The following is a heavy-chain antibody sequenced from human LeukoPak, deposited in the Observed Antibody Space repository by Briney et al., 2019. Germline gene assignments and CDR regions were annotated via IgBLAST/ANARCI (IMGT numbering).Heavy chain of an antibody. CDR2: IYHSGST. CDR3: ARGAVRGATFDY. Sequence: SQTLSLTCAVSGGSISSGGYSWSWIRQPPGTGLEWIGYIYHSGSTYYNPSLKSRVTISVDRSKNQFSLKLSSVTAADTAVYYCARGAVRGATFDYWGQGTLVTVSS. CDR1: GGSISSGGYS. J-gene: IGHJ4*02. V-gene: IGHV4-30-2*01. D-gene: IGHD3-10*01.